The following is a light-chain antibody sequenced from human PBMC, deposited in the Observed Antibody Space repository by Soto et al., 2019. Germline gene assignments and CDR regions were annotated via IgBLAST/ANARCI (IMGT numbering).Light chain of an antibody. CDR3: QQYTSLWT. V-gene: IGKV1-5*03. J-gene: IGKJ1*01. Sequence: DIQMTQSPSTLSASVGDRVTITCRASQSISTWLAWYQQKPGKAPKLLIYKTSSLKSGVPSRFSGSGSGPEFTLTISSLQPDDFATYYCQQYTSLWTFGHGTKVEIK. CDR1: QSISTW. CDR2: KTS.